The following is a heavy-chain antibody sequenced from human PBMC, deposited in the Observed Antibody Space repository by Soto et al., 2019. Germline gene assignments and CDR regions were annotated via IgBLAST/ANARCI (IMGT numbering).Heavy chain of an antibody. CDR3: ATLTKYDILTGFYPC. J-gene: IGHJ4*02. D-gene: IGHD3-9*01. CDR1: GFSVSSSH. Sequence: GSLRLSCAASGFSVSSSHMIWVRQAPGKGLEWVSVIYSDGSTYYADSVKGRFIISRDNSNNTLYFQMNSLRAEDTAVYYCATLTKYDILTGFYPCWGQGT. V-gene: IGHV3-66*01. CDR2: IYSDGST.